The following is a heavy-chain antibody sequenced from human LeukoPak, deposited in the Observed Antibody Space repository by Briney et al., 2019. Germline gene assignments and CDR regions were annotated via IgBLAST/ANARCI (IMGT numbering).Heavy chain of an antibody. V-gene: IGHV3-30*18. Sequence: GGSLRLSCAASGFTFSSYGMHWVRQAPGKGLEWVAVISYDGSNKYYADSVKGRFTISRDNSKNTLYLQMNSLRAEDTAVYYCAKGRGPIVGATTSFDYWGQGTLVTVSS. J-gene: IGHJ4*02. CDR3: AKGRGPIVGATTSFDY. CDR2: ISYDGSNK. D-gene: IGHD1-26*01. CDR1: GFTFSSYG.